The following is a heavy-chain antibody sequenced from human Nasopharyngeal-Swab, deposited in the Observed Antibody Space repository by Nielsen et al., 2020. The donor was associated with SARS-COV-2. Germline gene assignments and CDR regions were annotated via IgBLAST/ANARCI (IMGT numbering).Heavy chain of an antibody. V-gene: IGHV4-31*02. Sequence: PGKGLEWIGYIYYSGSTYYNLSLKSRVTISVDTSKNQFSLKLSSVTAADTAVYYCARGFVGAYYDSNLDVWGKGTTVTVSS. D-gene: IGHD3-22*01. CDR2: IYYSGST. CDR3: ARGFVGAYYDSNLDV. J-gene: IGHJ6*04.